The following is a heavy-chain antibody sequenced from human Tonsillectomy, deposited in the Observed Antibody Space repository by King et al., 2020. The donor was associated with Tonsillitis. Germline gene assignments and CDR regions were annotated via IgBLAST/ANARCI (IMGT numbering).Heavy chain of an antibody. CDR1: GFTFSSYG. Sequence: VQLVESGGGVVQPGRSLRLSCAASGFTFSSYGMHWVRQAPGKGLEWVAVISYDGSNKYYADSVKGRFTTSRDNSKNTLYLQMNSLRAEDTAVYYCASSRDSSGWYPFDYWGQGTLVTVSS. V-gene: IGHV3-33*05. D-gene: IGHD6-19*01. J-gene: IGHJ4*02. CDR3: ASSRDSSGWYPFDY. CDR2: ISYDGSNK.